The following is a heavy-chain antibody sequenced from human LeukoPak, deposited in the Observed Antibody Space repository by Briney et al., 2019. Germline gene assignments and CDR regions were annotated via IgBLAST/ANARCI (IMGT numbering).Heavy chain of an antibody. J-gene: IGHJ4*02. CDR3: AKVWPYSSGYYYFDY. CDR2: ISVGRGNT. D-gene: IGHD6-19*01. CDR1: GFTFSSHA. V-gene: IGHV3-23*01. Sequence: GGSLRISCAASGFTFSSHAMTWVRQAPGKGLEWVSAISVGRGNTYYAASVKGRFTISRDNSKNTLYLQMNSLRADDTAVYYCAKVWPYSSGYYYFDYWGQGTLVTVSS.